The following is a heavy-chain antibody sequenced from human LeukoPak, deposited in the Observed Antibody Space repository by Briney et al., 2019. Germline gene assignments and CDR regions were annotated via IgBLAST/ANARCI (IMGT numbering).Heavy chain of an antibody. J-gene: IGHJ4*02. V-gene: IGHV3-11*04. CDR3: ASQRDYYDSSGYSSY. D-gene: IGHD3-22*01. Sequence: GGSLRLSCAASGFTFSDYYMSWIRQAPGKGLEWVSYIISSGSTIYYADSVKGRFTISRDNAKNSLYLQMNSLRAEDTAVYYCASQRDYYDSSGYSSYWGQGTLVTVSS. CDR2: IISSGSTI. CDR1: GFTFSDYY.